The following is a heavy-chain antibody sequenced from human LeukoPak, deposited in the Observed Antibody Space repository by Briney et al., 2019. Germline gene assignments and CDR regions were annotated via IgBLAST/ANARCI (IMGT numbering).Heavy chain of an antibody. CDR2: INPNSGGT. CDR1: GYTFTGYY. CDR3: ARVAINVWPRASVVFGY. V-gene: IGHV1-2*02. Sequence: GASVKVSCKASGYTFTGYYMHWVRQAPGQGLEWMGWINPNSGGTNYAQKFQGRVTMTRDTSISTAYMELSRLRSDDTAVYYCARVAINVWPRASVVFGYWGQGTLVTVSS. J-gene: IGHJ4*02. D-gene: IGHD4-23*01.